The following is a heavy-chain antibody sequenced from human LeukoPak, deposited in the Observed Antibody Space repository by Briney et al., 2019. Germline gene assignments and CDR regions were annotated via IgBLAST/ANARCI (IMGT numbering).Heavy chain of an antibody. J-gene: IGHJ4*02. CDR3: ARDRTVGATLPGWYFDS. CDR2: IYTSGST. V-gene: IGHV3-53*01. CDR1: GFTVSSNY. Sequence: GGSLRLSCAASGFTVSSNYISWVRQAPGKGLEWVSLIYTSGSTYYADSVKGRFTISRDNSKNTLYLQMNSLRAEDTAVYYCARDRTVGATLPGWYFDSWGQGTLVTVSS. D-gene: IGHD1-26*01.